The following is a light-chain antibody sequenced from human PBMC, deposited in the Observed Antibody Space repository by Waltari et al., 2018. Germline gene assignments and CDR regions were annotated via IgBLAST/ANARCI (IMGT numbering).Light chain of an antibody. CDR2: GGS. CDR1: QSLSNSY. J-gene: IGKJ4*01. Sequence: EIVLTQSPATLSLSAGETATLSCRPSQSLSNSYLAWYQQKPGQSPRLLIFGGSFRAAGIHDRFVGSWSGTDFTLTISRLEPEDFAIYYCHKYGISPLTFGGGT. V-gene: IGKV3-20*01. CDR3: HKYGISPLT.